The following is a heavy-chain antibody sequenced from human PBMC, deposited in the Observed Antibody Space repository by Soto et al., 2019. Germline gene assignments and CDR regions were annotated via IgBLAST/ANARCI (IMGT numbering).Heavy chain of an antibody. V-gene: IGHV3-15*01. J-gene: IGHJ6*02. Sequence: SGGSLRLSCAASGFTFSNAWMSWVRQAPGKGLEWVGRIKSKTDGGTTDYAAPVKGRFTISRDDSKNTLYLQMNSLKTEDTAVYYCTTDYQQLAYYYYYGMDVWGQGTTVTVSS. CDR3: TTDYQQLAYYYYYGMDV. CDR2: IKSKTDGGTT. D-gene: IGHD6-13*01. CDR1: GFTFSNAW.